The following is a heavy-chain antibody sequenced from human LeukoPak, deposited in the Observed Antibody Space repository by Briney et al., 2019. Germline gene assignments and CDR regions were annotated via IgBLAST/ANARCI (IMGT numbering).Heavy chain of an antibody. CDR2: IIPIFGAA. D-gene: IGHD2-2*01. J-gene: IGHJ6*04. CDR3: ARERTTYCSSTSCYPTGYYYYYGMDV. CDR1: GGTFSSYA. Sequence: ASVKVSCKASGGTFSSYAISWVRQAPGQGLEWMGRIIPIFGAANSAQKLQGRVTITADESTSTAYMELSSLRSENTAVYYCARERTTYCSSTSCYPTGYYYYYGMDVWGKGTTVTVSS. V-gene: IGHV1-69*13.